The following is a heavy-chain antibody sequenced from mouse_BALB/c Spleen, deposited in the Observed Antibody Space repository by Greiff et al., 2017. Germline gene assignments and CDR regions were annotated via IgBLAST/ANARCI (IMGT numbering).Heavy chain of an antibody. CDR2: IWWDDDK. CDR3: ARIGGYSYWYFDV. D-gene: IGHD2-2*01. CDR1: GFSLSTSGMG. Sequence: QVTLNVSGPGILQPSQTLSLTCSFSGFSLSTSGMGVGWIRQPSGKGLEWLAHIWWDDDKRYNPALKSRLTISKDTSSNQVFLKIASVDTADTATYYCARIGGYSYWYFDVWGAGTTVTVSS. V-gene: IGHV8-8*01. J-gene: IGHJ1*01.